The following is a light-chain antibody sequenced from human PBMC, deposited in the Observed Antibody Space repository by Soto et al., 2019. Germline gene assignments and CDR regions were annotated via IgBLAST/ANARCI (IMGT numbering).Light chain of an antibody. V-gene: IGKV3-15*01. CDR1: QRFSIN. J-gene: IGKJ1*01. CDR3: QQYNDWPQT. Sequence: EIVMTQSPATLSVSPGERATLSCRASQRFSINLAWYQQKPGQTPRLLFYGAATRATGIPARFSGSASGTEFILTISSLQSEDFAVYYCQQYNDWPQTFGQGTKVEIK. CDR2: GAA.